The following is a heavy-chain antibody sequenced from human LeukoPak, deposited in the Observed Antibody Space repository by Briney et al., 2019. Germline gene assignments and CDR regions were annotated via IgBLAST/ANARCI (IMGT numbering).Heavy chain of an antibody. CDR3: ARGAMVRGRGAIYFDY. V-gene: IGHV4-34*01. CDR1: GGSFSGYY. Sequence: SETLSLTCAVYGGSFSGYYWSWIRQPPGKGLEWIGEINHSGSTNYNPSLKSRVTISVDTSKNQFSLKLSSVTAADTAVYYCARGAMVRGRGAIYFDYWGQGTLVTVSS. D-gene: IGHD3-10*01. J-gene: IGHJ4*02. CDR2: INHSGST.